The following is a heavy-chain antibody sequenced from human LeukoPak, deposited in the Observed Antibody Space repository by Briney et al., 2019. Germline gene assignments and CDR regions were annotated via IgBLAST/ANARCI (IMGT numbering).Heavy chain of an antibody. V-gene: IGHV4-34*01. J-gene: IGHJ4*02. Sequence: SETLSLTCAVYGGSFSGYYWSWIRQPPGKGLEWIGEINHSGSTNYNPSLKSRVTISVDTSKNQFSLKLSSVTAADTAMYYCARHNSDYRPDYWGQGTLVTVSS. CDR1: GGSFSGYY. CDR2: INHSGST. D-gene: IGHD3-16*02. CDR3: ARHNSDYRPDY.